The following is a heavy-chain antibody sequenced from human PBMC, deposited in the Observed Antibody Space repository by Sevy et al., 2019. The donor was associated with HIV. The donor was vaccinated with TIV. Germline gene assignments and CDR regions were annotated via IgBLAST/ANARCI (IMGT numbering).Heavy chain of an antibody. CDR1: GFTFSKYS. CDR3: ARERWSKPHDY. J-gene: IGHJ4*02. Sequence: GGCLRLSCVASGFTFSKYSMSWVRQTPGKGLEWVSTLSFACGRINYADSVKGRFTMSRDDSRNTFYLQMDSLRAEDTAIYYCARERWSKPHDYWGQGTLVTVSS. V-gene: IGHV3-23*01. D-gene: IGHD2-8*02. CDR2: LSFACGRI.